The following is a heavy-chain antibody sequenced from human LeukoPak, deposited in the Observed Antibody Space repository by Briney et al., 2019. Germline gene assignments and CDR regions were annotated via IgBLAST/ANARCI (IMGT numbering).Heavy chain of an antibody. CDR3: AREGRGEDIVVVPAAMGY. CDR2: MNPNSGNT. D-gene: IGHD2-2*01. J-gene: IGHJ4*02. CDR1: GYTFTSYD. V-gene: IGHV1-8*01. Sequence: ASVTVSCKASGYTFTSYDINWVRQATGQGLEWMGWMNPNSGNTGYAQKFQGRVTMTRNTSISTAYMELSGLRSEDTAVYYCAREGRGEDIVVVPAAMGYWGQGTLVTVSS.